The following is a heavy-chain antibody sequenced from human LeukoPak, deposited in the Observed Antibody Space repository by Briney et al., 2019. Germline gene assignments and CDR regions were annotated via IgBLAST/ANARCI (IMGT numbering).Heavy chain of an antibody. V-gene: IGHV4-39*01. CDR1: GHPISSSPDY. D-gene: IGHD1/OR15-1a*01. Sequence: SETLSLPCTLSGHPISSSPDYWRSVRQPPAEVLGWIGSINYDVTTYYQPSRKGRFTISVDTSKNQCSLKRSSGNAAETAVFYGARQQMKNNLYYWGQGTLVTVSS. CDR2: INYDVTT. J-gene: IGHJ4*02. CDR3: ARQQMKNNLYY.